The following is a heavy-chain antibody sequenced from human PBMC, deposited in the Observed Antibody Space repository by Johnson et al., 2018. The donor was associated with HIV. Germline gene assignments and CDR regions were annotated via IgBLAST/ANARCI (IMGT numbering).Heavy chain of an antibody. CDR2: LWFEGSNK. J-gene: IGHJ3*02. D-gene: IGHD3-10*01. V-gene: IGHV3-33*08. CDR3: VRGGSDAFDI. CDR1: GFTFRRYG. Sequence: QVQLVESGGGVVQPGRSLRLSCVASGFTFRRYGMHWVRQAPGKGLEWVAVLWFEGSNKYYADSVKGRFTISRDNAKNSLYLQMNSLSPGDTAVYYCVRGGSDAFDIWGQGTMVTVSS.